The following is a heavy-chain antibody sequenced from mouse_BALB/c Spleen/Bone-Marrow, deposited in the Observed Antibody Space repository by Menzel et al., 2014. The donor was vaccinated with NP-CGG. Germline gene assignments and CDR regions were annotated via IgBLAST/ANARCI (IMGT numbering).Heavy chain of an antibody. Sequence: EVKLMESGGGLVQPGGSLRLSCATSGFTFTDYYMSWVRQPPGKALEWLGFIRNKANGYTTEYSASVKGRFTISRDNSQGILYLQMNTLRAEDSATYYCAREIINDYHWYIDVWGAGTTVTVPS. CDR2: IRNKANGYTT. D-gene: IGHD2-4*01. CDR3: AREIINDYHWYIDV. CDR1: GFTFTDYY. J-gene: IGHJ1*01. V-gene: IGHV7-3*02.